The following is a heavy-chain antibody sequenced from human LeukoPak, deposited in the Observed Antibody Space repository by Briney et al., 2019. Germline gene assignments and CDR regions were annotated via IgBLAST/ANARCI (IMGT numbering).Heavy chain of an antibody. Sequence: ASVKVSCKASGGTFSSYAISWVRQAPGQGLEWMGAIIPIFGTANYAQKFQGRVTITTDESTSTAYMELSSLRSEDTAVYYCARASRTLLRFLEWLAGYYFDYWGQGTLVTVSS. V-gene: IGHV1-69*05. D-gene: IGHD3-3*01. CDR3: ARASRTLLRFLEWLAGYYFDY. J-gene: IGHJ4*02. CDR1: GGTFSSYA. CDR2: IIPIFGTA.